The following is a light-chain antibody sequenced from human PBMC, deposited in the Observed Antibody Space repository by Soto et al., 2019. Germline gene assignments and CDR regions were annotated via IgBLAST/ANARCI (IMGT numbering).Light chain of an antibody. CDR2: DAS. J-gene: IGKJ1*01. CDR3: QQYNNWLWT. V-gene: IGKV3D-15*01. CDR1: QSVNSN. Sequence: IVMTQSPATLSVSPGDRVTLSCRASQSVNSNLAWYQHNPGQPPRLLIYDASTRATGIPVRFSGSGSGTEFTLTISSLQSEDFAVYYCQQYNNWLWTFGQGTKLEIK.